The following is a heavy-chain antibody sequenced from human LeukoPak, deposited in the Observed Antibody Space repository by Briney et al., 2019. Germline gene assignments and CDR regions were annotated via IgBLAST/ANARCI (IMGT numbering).Heavy chain of an antibody. Sequence: SETLSLTCTVSGVSISSGGYYWSWIRQHPGKGLEWIGYIYYSGSTNYNPSLKSRVTISVDTSKNQFSLKLSSVTAADTAVYYCARDPMGSGPDYWGQGTLVTVSS. J-gene: IGHJ4*02. V-gene: IGHV4-61*08. CDR2: IYYSGST. CDR3: ARDPMGSGPDY. CDR1: GVSISSGGYY. D-gene: IGHD6-19*01.